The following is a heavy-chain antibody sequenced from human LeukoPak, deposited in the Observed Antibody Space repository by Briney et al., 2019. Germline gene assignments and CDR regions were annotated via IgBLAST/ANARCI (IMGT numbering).Heavy chain of an antibody. CDR3: ARGFYSPHY. V-gene: IGHV4-59*01. CDR1: GGSISSDY. D-gene: IGHD4-11*01. CDR2: IYYSWRT. J-gene: IGHJ4*02. Sequence: SETLSLTCTFSGGSISSDYWSWIRQPPGKGLEWIGYIYYSWRTYYNPSLKSRITISVDTSKNQFSLKLSSVTAADTAVYYCARGFYSPHYWGQGTLVSVSS.